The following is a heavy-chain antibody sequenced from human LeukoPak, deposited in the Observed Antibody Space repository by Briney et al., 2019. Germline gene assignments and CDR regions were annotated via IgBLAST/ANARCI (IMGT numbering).Heavy chain of an antibody. V-gene: IGHV4-39*01. CDR2: VYYGGTT. CDR3: ARRATTVTTGYYYYYMDV. D-gene: IGHD4-17*01. CDR1: GGSINSRSYY. Sequence: PSETLSLTCTVSGGSINSRSYYWGWIRQPPGKGLEWIGSVYYGGTTYYNPSLKSRVTISEDTSKNQFSLKPSSVTAADTAVYYCARRATTVTTGYYYYYMDVWGKGTTVTVSS. J-gene: IGHJ6*03.